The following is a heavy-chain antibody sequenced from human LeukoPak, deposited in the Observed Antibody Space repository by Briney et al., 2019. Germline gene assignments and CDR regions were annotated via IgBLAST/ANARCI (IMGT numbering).Heavy chain of an antibody. V-gene: IGHV4-34*01. CDR1: GGSFSGYY. CDR2: INHRGDT. J-gene: IGHJ4*02. CDR3: ARGRDPF. D-gene: IGHD5-24*01. Sequence: PSETLSLTCAVYGGSFSGYYGNWIRQPPGTGLEWIGQINHRGDTDYNPSLKSRVTISVDTSKSQFSLKLTSMTAADTAVYYCARGRDPFWGQGTLVTVSS.